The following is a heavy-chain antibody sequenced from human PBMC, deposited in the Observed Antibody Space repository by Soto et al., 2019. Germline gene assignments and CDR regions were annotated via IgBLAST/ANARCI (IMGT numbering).Heavy chain of an antibody. V-gene: IGHV1-8*01. CDR1: GYTFPSYN. D-gene: IGHD3-22*01. CDR3: ASGRYDASGYFDY. J-gene: IGHJ4*02. Sequence: QVQLLQSGAEVKKPGASVKVSCKASGYTFPSYNINWVRQATGQGPEWMGWMNPNSGNTGYAQKFQGRVTMTRDSSISTAYMELSSLRSDDTAMFYCASGRYDASGYFDYWGQGTLVTVSS. CDR2: MNPNSGNT.